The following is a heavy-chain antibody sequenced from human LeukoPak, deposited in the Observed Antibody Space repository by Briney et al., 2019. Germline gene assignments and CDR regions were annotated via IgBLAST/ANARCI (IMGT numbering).Heavy chain of an antibody. Sequence: GGSLRLSCAASEFTFSSYGMHWVRQAPGKGLEWVAFIRYDGSNKYYADSVKGRFTISRDNSKNTLYLQMNSLRAEDTAVYYCASLYYGDYDYWGQGTLVTVSS. D-gene: IGHD4-17*01. CDR3: ASLYYGDYDY. CDR1: EFTFSSYG. V-gene: IGHV3-30*02. CDR2: IRYDGSNK. J-gene: IGHJ4*02.